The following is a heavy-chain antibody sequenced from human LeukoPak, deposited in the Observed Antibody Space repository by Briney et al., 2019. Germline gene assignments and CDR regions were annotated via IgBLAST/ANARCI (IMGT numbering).Heavy chain of an antibody. CDR3: ARGGGVTGSYYYYYYYMDV. V-gene: IGHV4-61*05. Sequence: SETLSLTCTVSGGSISTSNYYWGWIRQPPGKGLEWIGYIYYSGSTNYNPSLKSRVTISVDTSKNQFSLKLRSVTAADTAVYYCARGGGVTGSYYYYYYYMDVWGKGTTVTISS. CDR2: IYYSGST. J-gene: IGHJ6*03. D-gene: IGHD3-9*01. CDR1: GGSISTSNYY.